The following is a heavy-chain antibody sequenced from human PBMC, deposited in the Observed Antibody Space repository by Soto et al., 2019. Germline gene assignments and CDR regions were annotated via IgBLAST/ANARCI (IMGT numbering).Heavy chain of an antibody. J-gene: IGHJ4*02. D-gene: IGHD6-19*01. CDR3: ARVYGIPVAGTLDF. Sequence: EVQLVESGGGLVQPGGSLRLSCAASVFTFSSYSMNWVRQAPGTGLEWVSYISSGSSTIYYADSVKGRFTISRDNAKNSLYLQMNSLRAEDTAVYYCARVYGIPVAGTLDFWGQGTLVTVSS. CDR2: ISSGSSTI. CDR1: VFTFSSYS. V-gene: IGHV3-48*01.